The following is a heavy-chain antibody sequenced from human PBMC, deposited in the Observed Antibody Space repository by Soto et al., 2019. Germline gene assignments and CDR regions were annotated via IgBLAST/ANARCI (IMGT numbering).Heavy chain of an antibody. CDR3: ARVQGGGGAMVHNY. D-gene: IGHD5-18*01. CDR1: GGSISSGDYY. Sequence: QVQLQESGPGLVKPSQTLSLTCTVSGGSISSGDYYWSWIRQPPGKGLEWIGYIYYSGSTYYNPSLRSRVTISAXTXQNQVSRKLSSVTAADTAVYYCARVQGGGGAMVHNYWGQGTLVTVSS. J-gene: IGHJ4*02. V-gene: IGHV4-30-4*01. CDR2: IYYSGST.